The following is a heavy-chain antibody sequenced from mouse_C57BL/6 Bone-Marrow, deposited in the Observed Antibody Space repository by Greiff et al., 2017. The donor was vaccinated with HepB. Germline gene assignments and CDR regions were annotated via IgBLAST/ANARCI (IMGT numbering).Heavy chain of an antibody. D-gene: IGHD3-2*02. CDR1: GYTFTSYW. CDR3: AREGQLRVYY. CDR2: IDPSDSYT. J-gene: IGHJ2*01. Sequence: QVQLKQPGAELVRPGTSVKLSCKASGYTFTSYWMHWVKQRPGQGLEWIGVIDPSDSYTNYNQKFKGKATLTVDTSSSTAYMQLSSLTSEDSAVYYCAREGQLRVYYWGQGTTLTVSS. V-gene: IGHV1-59*01.